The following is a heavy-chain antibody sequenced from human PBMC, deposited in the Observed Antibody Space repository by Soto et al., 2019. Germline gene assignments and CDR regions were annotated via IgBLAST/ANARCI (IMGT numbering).Heavy chain of an antibody. CDR1: GFTVSSYA. Sequence: PGGSLRLSCAASGFTVSSYAMSWVRQAPGKGLEWVSAISGSGGSTYYADSVKGRFTISRDNSKNTLYLQMNSLRAEDTAVYYCAKGPDYYYYYGMDVWGQGTTVTVSS. J-gene: IGHJ6*02. CDR3: AKGPDYYYYYGMDV. V-gene: IGHV3-23*01. CDR2: ISGSGGST.